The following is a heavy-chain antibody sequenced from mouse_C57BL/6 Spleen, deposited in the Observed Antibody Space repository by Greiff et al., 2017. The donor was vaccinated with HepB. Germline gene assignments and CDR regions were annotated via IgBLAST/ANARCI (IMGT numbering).Heavy chain of an antibody. Sequence: QVQLQQSGAELVKPGASVKISCKASGYAFSSYWMNWVKQRPGKGLEWIGQIYPGDGDTNYNGKFKGKATLTADKSSSTDYMQRSSLTSEDSAVYFCARGEGYYSNYLDYWGQGTTLTVSS. CDR1: GYAFSSYW. J-gene: IGHJ2*01. CDR3: ARGEGYYSNYLDY. V-gene: IGHV1-80*01. CDR2: IYPGDGDT. D-gene: IGHD2-5*01.